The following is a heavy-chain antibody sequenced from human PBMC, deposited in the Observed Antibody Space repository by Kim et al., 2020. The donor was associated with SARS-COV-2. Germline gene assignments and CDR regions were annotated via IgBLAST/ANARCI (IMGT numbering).Heavy chain of an antibody. CDR3: TTDLLRVGATDLRY. V-gene: IGHV3-15*01. Sequence: AAPVNGRFTISRDDSKNTLYLQMNSLKTEDTAVYYCTTDLLRVGATDLRYWGQGTLVTVSS. J-gene: IGHJ4*02. D-gene: IGHD1-26*01.